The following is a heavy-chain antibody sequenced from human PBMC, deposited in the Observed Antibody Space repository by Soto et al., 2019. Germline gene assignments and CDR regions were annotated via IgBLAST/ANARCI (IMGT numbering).Heavy chain of an antibody. Sequence: QVQLQQWGAGLLKPSETLSLTCAVYGGSFSGYYWSWIRQPPGKGLEWIGEINHSGSTNYNPSLKSRVNISVDTSKNPFSLKLSSVTAADTAVYYCARGGPTFGGVIGDYYYYGMDVWGQGTTVTVSS. CDR1: GGSFSGYY. V-gene: IGHV4-34*01. CDR3: ARGGPTFGGVIGDYYYYGMDV. D-gene: IGHD3-16*02. CDR2: INHSGST. J-gene: IGHJ6*02.